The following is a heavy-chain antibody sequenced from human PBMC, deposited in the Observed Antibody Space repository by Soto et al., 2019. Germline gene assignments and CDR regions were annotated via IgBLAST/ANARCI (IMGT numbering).Heavy chain of an antibody. CDR2: ISGSGGST. Sequence: GGSLRLSCAASGFTFSSYAVSWVRQAPGKGLEWVSAISGSGGSTYYADSVKGRFTISRDNSKNTLYLQMNSLRAEDTAVYYCAKRMVRGVIINGFDYWGQGTLVTVSS. CDR3: AKRMVRGVIINGFDY. CDR1: GFTFSSYA. D-gene: IGHD3-10*01. V-gene: IGHV3-23*01. J-gene: IGHJ4*02.